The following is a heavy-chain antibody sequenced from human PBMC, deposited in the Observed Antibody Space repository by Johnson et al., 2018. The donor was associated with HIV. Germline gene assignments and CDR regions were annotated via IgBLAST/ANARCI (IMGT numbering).Heavy chain of an antibody. CDR1: GFTFDDYA. V-gene: IGHV3-9*01. CDR3: AKVLGYSSSSRDAFDI. Sequence: EVQLVESGGGLVQPGRSLRLSCAASGFTFDDYAMHWVRQAPGKGLEWVSGISWNSGSIGYADSVKGRFTISRDNSKNTLYLQMNSLRAEDTAVYYCAKVLGYSSSSRDAFDIWGQGTMVTVSS. J-gene: IGHJ3*02. D-gene: IGHD6-6*01. CDR2: ISWNSGSI.